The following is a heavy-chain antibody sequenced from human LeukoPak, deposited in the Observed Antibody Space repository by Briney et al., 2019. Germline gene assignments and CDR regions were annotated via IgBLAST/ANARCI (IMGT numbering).Heavy chain of an antibody. Sequence: SETLSLTCTVSGGSISSYYWSWIRQPAGKGLEWIGYIYYSGSTNYNPSLKSRVTISVDTSKNQFSLKLSSVTAADTAVYYCARHKGRQGIAAAGGAFDIWGQGTMVTVSS. V-gene: IGHV4-59*08. D-gene: IGHD6-13*01. J-gene: IGHJ3*02. CDR3: ARHKGRQGIAAAGGAFDI. CDR2: IYYSGST. CDR1: GGSISSYY.